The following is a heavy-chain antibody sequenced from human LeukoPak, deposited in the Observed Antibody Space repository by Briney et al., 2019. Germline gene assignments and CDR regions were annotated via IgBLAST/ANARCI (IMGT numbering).Heavy chain of an antibody. CDR1: GGSISSSSYY. Sequence: SETLSLTCTVSGGSISSSSYYWGWIRQPPGKGLEWIGYIYYSGSTNYNPSLKSRVTISVDTSKNQFSLKLSSVTAADTAVYYCARDPEYIKGRGAFDIWGQGTMVTVSS. CDR2: IYYSGST. D-gene: IGHD1-1*01. CDR3: ARDPEYIKGRGAFDI. V-gene: IGHV4-61*01. J-gene: IGHJ3*02.